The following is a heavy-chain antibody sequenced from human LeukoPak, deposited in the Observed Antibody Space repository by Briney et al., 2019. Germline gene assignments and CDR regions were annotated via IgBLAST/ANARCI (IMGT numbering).Heavy chain of an antibody. V-gene: IGHV3-33*06. J-gene: IGHJ3*01. D-gene: IGHD3-22*01. CDR3: VKEADFYDGSGLT. CDR1: GFIFRSFG. Sequence: PGGSLRLXCAASGFIFRSFGMRWVRLAPGKGLESVAHIWYDGGNEYYADSVKGRFTVSRDNSKNTLSLQINSLKDEDTAVYYCVKEADFYDGSGLTWGQGTMVTVSS. CDR2: IWYDGGNE.